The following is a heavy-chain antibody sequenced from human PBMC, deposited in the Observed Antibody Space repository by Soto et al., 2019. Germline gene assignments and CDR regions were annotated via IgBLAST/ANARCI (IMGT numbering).Heavy chain of an antibody. D-gene: IGHD2-15*01. CDR2: IYWDDDK. Sequence: QLTLKESGPTLVKPTQTLTLTCTFSGFSVSTRGVGVAWIRQPPGKALEWLALIYWDDDKRYSPFLQSRVTITKDTSKNQVVLTMTNMDPVDTATYYCAHKGGRGAGMDVWCQGTKVTVSS. V-gene: IGHV2-5*02. CDR3: AHKGGRGAGMDV. J-gene: IGHJ6*02. CDR1: GFSVSTRGVG.